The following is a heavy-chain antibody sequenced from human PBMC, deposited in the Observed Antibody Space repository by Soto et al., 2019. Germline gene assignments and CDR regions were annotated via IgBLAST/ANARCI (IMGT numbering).Heavy chain of an antibody. V-gene: IGHV4-39*01. J-gene: IGHJ4*02. CDR3: ARRGVYDSSGYYYLN. CDR1: GGSISSSSYY. D-gene: IGHD3-22*01. Sequence: QLQLQESGPGLVKPSETLSLTCTVSGGSISSSSYYWGWIRQPPGKGLEWIGSIYYSGSTYYNPSLKSRVTISVDTSKNQFSLKLSYVTAADTAVYYCARRGVYDSSGYYYLNWGQGTLVTVSS. CDR2: IYYSGST.